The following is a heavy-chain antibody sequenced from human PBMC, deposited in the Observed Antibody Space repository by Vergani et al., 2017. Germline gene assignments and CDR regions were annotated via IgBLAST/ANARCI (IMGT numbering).Heavy chain of an antibody. CDR1: GFTFTNYG. CDR3: ATAGAANCRGASGYDFFEY. D-gene: IGHD2-21*01. V-gene: IGHV3-30*02. J-gene: IGHJ4*02. CDR2: TRYDGIVE. Sequence: QVQLVESGGGVVQPGGSLRLSCAASGFTFTNYGMHWVRQAPGKGLEWVAFTRYDGIVEYYGDSVRGRFTISRDNSKNTLYLQMNRLRPEDTAVYYCATAGAANCRGASGYDFFEYWGQGTLVTVAS.